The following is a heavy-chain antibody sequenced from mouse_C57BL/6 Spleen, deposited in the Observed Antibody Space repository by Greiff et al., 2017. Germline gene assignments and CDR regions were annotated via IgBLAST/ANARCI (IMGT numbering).Heavy chain of an antibody. D-gene: IGHD4-1*01. V-gene: IGHV5-17*01. CDR3: ARSLGLYYYAMDY. Sequence: EVMLVESGGGLVKPGGSLKLSCAASGFTFSDYGMHWVRQAPEKGLEWVAYISSGSSTIYYADTVKGRFTISRDNAKNTLFLQTTSLRSEDTAMYYCARSLGLYYYAMDYWGQGTSVTVSS. CDR1: GFTFSDYG. J-gene: IGHJ4*01. CDR2: ISSGSSTI.